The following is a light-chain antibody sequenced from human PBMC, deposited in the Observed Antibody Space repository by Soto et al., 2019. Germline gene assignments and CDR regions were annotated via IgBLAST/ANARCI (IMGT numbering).Light chain of an antibody. Sequence: EIVLTQSPGTLSLSPWQRATLSCRASQSISSNFLAWYQQKPGQAPRLLIYATSSRATGIPGRFSGSGSGTDFTLKISRVEAEDVGVYYCMQRKEFPVTFGGGTKVDIK. CDR1: QSISSNF. J-gene: IGKJ4*01. V-gene: IGKV3D-20*02. CDR2: ATS. CDR3: MQRKEFPVT.